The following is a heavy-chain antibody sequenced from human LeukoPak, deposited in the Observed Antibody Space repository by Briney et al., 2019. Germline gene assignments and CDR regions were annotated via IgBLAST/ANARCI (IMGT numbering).Heavy chain of an antibody. J-gene: IGHJ6*03. Sequence: SETLSLTCTVSGGSISSYYWSWIRQPPGKGLEWIGYIYYSGSTNYNPSLKSRVTISVDTSKNQFSLKLSSVTAADTAVYYCARDTRYYGHGFYYYYMDVWGKGTTVTISS. V-gene: IGHV4-59*01. D-gene: IGHD3-10*01. CDR3: ARDTRYYGHGFYYYYMDV. CDR1: GGSISSYY. CDR2: IYYSGST.